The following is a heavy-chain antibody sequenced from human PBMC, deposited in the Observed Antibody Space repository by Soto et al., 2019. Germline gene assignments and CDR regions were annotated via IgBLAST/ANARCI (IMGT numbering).Heavy chain of an antibody. CDR3: TRAAVKGAFDI. Sequence: EVQLVESGGGLVQPGGSLKLSCAASGFTFSGSAMHWVRQASGKGLEWVGRIRSKANSYATAYAASVKGRFTISRDDSTNTAYLQMNSLTTEDTAVCFCTRAAVKGAFDIWGQGTMVTVSS. J-gene: IGHJ3*02. D-gene: IGHD3-16*02. CDR2: IRSKANSYAT. CDR1: GFTFSGSA. V-gene: IGHV3-73*01.